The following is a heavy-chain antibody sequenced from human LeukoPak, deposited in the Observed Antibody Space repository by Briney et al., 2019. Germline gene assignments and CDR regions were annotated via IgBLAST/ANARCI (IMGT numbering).Heavy chain of an antibody. CDR3: AKDLGRTAGSNY. D-gene: IGHD6-13*01. CDR2: ISGSGGST. CDR1: GFTFSSYG. Sequence: PGGSLRLSCAASGFTFSSYGMHWVRQAPGKGLEWVSAISGSGGSTYYADSVKGRFTISRDNSKNTLYLQMNSLRAEDTAVYYCAKDLGRTAGSNYWGQGTLVTVSS. J-gene: IGHJ4*02. V-gene: IGHV3-23*01.